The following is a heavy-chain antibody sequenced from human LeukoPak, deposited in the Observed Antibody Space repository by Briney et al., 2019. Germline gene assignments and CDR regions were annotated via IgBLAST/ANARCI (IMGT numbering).Heavy chain of an antibody. Sequence: GGSLRLSCAASGFTFSSYGMHWVRQAPGKGLEWVAVIWYDGSNKYYADSVKGRFTISRDNSKNTLYLQMNSLRAEDTAAYYCARDYCGGDCYPTTWGQGTLVTVSS. J-gene: IGHJ5*02. CDR2: IWYDGSNK. CDR3: ARDYCGGDCYPTT. CDR1: GFTFSSYG. V-gene: IGHV3-33*01. D-gene: IGHD2-21*02.